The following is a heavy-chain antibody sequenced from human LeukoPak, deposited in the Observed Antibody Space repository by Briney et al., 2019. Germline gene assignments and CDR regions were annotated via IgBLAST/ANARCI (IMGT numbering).Heavy chain of an antibody. Sequence: PGGSLRLSXAASRFTVGSNYMSWVRQAPGKGLEWVSVIYSGGSTYYADSVKGRFTISRDNSKNTLYLQMYSLRAEDTAVYYCAREVWELRGVFDYWGQGTLVTVSS. D-gene: IGHD1-26*01. CDR1: RFTVGSNY. V-gene: IGHV3-53*01. J-gene: IGHJ4*02. CDR2: IYSGGST. CDR3: AREVWELRGVFDY.